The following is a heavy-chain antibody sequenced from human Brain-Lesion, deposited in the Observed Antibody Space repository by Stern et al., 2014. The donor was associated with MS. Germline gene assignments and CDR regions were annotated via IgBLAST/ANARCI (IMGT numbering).Heavy chain of an antibody. CDR1: GFTFRQAW. Sequence: VQLVESGGGLVKSGGSLKLSCAASGFTFRQAWMGWVRPVPGKGLGWVGHIKSRTDGGTANYAASVKDRFTVSRDNSANMLYLQMNSLTIEDTAVYYCVAGAQLWLWGQGTLVTVSS. CDR2: IKSRTDGGTA. J-gene: IGHJ4*02. D-gene: IGHD1-1*01. CDR3: VAGAQLWL. V-gene: IGHV3-15*01.